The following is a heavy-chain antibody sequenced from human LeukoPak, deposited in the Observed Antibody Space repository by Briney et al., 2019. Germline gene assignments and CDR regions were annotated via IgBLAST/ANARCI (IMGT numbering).Heavy chain of an antibody. Sequence: GGSLRLSCAASGFTFSSYWMSWVRQAPGKGLEWVANIKQDGSEKYYVDSVKGRFTISRDNAKNSLYLQMNSLRAEDTAVYYCARGIVVVPAAIYWFDPRGQGTLVTVSS. D-gene: IGHD2-2*01. V-gene: IGHV3-7*01. CDR1: GFTFSSYW. CDR3: ARGIVVVPAAIYWFDP. CDR2: IKQDGSEK. J-gene: IGHJ5*02.